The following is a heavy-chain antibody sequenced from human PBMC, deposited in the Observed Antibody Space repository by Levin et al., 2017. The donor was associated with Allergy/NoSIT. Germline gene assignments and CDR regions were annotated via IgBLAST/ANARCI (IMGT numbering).Heavy chain of an antibody. J-gene: IGHJ3*02. D-gene: IGHD3-22*01. V-gene: IGHV3-21*01. CDR2: ISSSSSYI. CDR3: ARDLVVVITSLEKDTKDAFDI. Sequence: SCAASGFTFSSYSMNWVRQAPGKGLEWVSSISSSSSYIYYADSVKGRFTISRDNAKNSLYLQMNSLRAEDTAVYYCARDLVVVITSLEKDTKDAFDIWGQGTMVTVSS. CDR1: GFTFSSYS.